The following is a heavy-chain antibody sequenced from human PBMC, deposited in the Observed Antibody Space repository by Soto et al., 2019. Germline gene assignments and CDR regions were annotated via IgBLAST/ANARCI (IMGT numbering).Heavy chain of an antibody. J-gene: IGHJ4*02. D-gene: IGHD3-22*01. CDR3: ARQIYDSDTGPNFQYYFDS. Sequence: PGEALKISCKGSGYSFAGYWITRGRQKPGEGLEWVGRIDPSDSQTYYSPSFRGHVTISVTKSITTVFLQWSSLRASDTAMYYCARQIYDSDTGPNFQYYFDSWGQGTPVTVSS. CDR2: IDPSDSQT. V-gene: IGHV5-10-1*01. CDR1: GYSFAGYW.